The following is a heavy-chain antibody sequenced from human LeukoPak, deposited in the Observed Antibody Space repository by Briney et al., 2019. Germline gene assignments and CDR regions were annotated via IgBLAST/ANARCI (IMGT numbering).Heavy chain of an antibody. V-gene: IGHV3-23*01. J-gene: IGHJ4*02. Sequence: GGSLRLSCAASGFTFSSYVMNWVRQAPGKGLEWVSAISGSGGSTYYADSVKGRFTISRDNSKNTLYLHMNSLRAEDTAVYYCAKDHYYDSSFDYWGQGTLVTVSS. D-gene: IGHD3-22*01. CDR2: ISGSGGST. CDR3: AKDHYYDSSFDY. CDR1: GFTFSSYV.